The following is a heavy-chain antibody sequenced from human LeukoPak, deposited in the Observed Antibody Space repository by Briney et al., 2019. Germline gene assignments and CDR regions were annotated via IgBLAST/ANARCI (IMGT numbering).Heavy chain of an antibody. J-gene: IGHJ3*02. V-gene: IGHV4-59*12. CDR3: ARDPHCSSTSCYIGAFDI. Sequence: SETLSLTCTVSGGSISSYYWSWIRQPPGKGLEWIGYIYYSGSTNYNPSLKSRVTISVDTSKNQFSLKLSSVTAADTAVYYCARDPHCSSTSCYIGAFDIWGQGIMVTVSS. CDR1: GGSISSYY. D-gene: IGHD2-2*02. CDR2: IYYSGST.